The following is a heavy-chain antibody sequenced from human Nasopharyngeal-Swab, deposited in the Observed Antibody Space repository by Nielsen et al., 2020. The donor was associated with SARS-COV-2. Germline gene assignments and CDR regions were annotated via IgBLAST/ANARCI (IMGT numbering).Heavy chain of an antibody. Sequence: GESLKISCAASGFTFSSYGMHWVRQAPGKGLEWVAVISYDGSNKCYADSVKGRFTISRDNSKNTLYLQMNSLRAEDTAVYYCAKSIKVEDFWSGYYGLDYYYGMDVWGQGTTVTVSS. CDR2: ISYDGSNK. V-gene: IGHV3-30*18. D-gene: IGHD3-3*01. J-gene: IGHJ6*02. CDR1: GFTFSSYG. CDR3: AKSIKVEDFWSGYYGLDYYYGMDV.